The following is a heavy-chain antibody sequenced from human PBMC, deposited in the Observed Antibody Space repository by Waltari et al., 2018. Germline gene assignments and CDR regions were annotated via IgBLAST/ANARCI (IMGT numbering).Heavy chain of an antibody. CDR1: GFSVSDNY. V-gene: IGHV3-53*01. D-gene: IGHD1-1*01. J-gene: IGHJ3*02. CDR2: IARDGNT. Sequence: EEQLVESGGGVIQIGGSLRLSCEGSGFSVSDNYMNRVRQGPGKGLGGVSKIARDGNTYYADSVKGRFATSRGSYRDTVYFEMNSLRPDDTAVYYCASTLHLDGWLDGFDIWGQGTVVTVSS. CDR3: ASTLHLDGWLDGFDI.